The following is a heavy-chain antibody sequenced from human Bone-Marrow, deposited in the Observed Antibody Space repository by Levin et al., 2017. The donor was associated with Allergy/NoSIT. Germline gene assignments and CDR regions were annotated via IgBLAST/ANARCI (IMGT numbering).Heavy chain of an antibody. J-gene: IGHJ6*02. V-gene: IGHV1-69*13. Sequence: SVKVSCKVSGDSFSNYGINWVRQAPGQALEWMGGIIPIFGTPNYAQKFQGRVTITADESTSTAYMELSSLRSEDTAVYYCARGRATKLVVTTDYGMDVWGQGTTVTVSS. CDR2: IIPIFGTP. D-gene: IGHD3-22*01. CDR1: GDSFSNYG. CDR3: ARGRATKLVVTTDYGMDV.